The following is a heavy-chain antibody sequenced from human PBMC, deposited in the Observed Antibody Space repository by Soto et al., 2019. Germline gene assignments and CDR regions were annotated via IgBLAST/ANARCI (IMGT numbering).Heavy chain of an antibody. D-gene: IGHD4-17*01. V-gene: IGHV3-21*01. J-gene: IGHJ6*03. CDR2: ISSSSSYI. Sequence: GASLKISCAASGFTFSSYAMSWVRQAPGKGLEWVSSISSSSSYIYYADSVKGRFTISRDNAKNSLYLQMNSLRAEDTAVYYCARGHGLADGDYYMDVWGKGTTVTVSS. CDR1: GFTFSSYA. CDR3: ARGHGLADGDYYMDV.